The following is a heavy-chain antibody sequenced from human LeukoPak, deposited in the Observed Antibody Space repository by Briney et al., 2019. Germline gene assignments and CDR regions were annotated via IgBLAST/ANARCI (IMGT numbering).Heavy chain of an antibody. D-gene: IGHD6-6*01. J-gene: IGHJ4*02. CDR1: GYIFTDYW. CDR2: IYPGDSDT. CDR3: ARQGGYSSSPDGY. Sequence: GESLKISCKGSGYIFTDYWIGWVRQMPGKGLEWMGIIYPGDSDTRYSPSFQGQVTISADKSISTAYLQWSSLKASDTAMYYCARQGGYSSSPDGYWGQGTLVTVSS. V-gene: IGHV5-51*01.